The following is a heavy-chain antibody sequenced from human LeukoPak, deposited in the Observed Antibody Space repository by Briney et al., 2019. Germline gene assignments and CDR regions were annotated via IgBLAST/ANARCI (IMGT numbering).Heavy chain of an antibody. CDR2: ISWNSGDI. CDR1: GFTFDDYA. J-gene: IGHJ4*02. V-gene: IGHV3-9*01. Sequence: GGSLRLSCATSGFTFDDYAMHWVRQAPGKGLEWVSGISWNSGDIGYADSVKGRVTISRDNAKNFLYLQMNSLRAEDTALYYCAKGAFGSGSSQPDDYWGQGTLVTVSS. CDR3: AKGAFGSGSSQPDDY. D-gene: IGHD3-10*01.